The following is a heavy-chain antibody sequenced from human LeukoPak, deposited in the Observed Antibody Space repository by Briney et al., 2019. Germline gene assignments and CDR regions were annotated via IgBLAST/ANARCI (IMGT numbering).Heavy chain of an antibody. V-gene: IGHV3-33*01. Sequence: GGSLGLSCAVSGYIFSDYGFHWVRQGPGKGLEWVAVTRFDGSIKQYADSVKGRFTISRDDSKNTLYLQTNVLESEDTAVYYCARWEGTRQYYFDYWGQGTLVTVFS. CDR3: ARWEGTRQYYFDY. J-gene: IGHJ4*02. CDR2: TRFDGSIK. CDR1: GYIFSDYG. D-gene: IGHD1-1*01.